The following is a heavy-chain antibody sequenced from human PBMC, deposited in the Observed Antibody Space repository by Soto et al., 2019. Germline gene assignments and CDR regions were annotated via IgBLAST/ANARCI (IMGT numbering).Heavy chain of an antibody. V-gene: IGHV2-70*01. CDR2: IDWDDDK. D-gene: IGHD3-22*01. CDR1: GFSLSTSGMC. Sequence: SGPTLVNPTQTLTLTCTFSGFSLSTSGMCVSWIRQPPGKALEWLALIDWDDDKYYSTSLKTRLTISKDTSKNQVVLTMTNMDPVDTATYYCARIVYYDSSGYQTTSYYYYGMDVWGQGTTVTVSS. CDR3: ARIVYYDSSGYQTTSYYYYGMDV. J-gene: IGHJ6*02.